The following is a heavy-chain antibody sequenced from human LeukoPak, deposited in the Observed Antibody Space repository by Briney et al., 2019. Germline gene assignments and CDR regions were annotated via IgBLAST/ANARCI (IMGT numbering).Heavy chain of an antibody. D-gene: IGHD2/OR15-2a*01. CDR1: GGTFSSYA. J-gene: IGHJ6*02. Sequence: SVKVSCKASGGTFSSYAISWVRQAPGQGLEWMGGIIPIFGTANYAQKFQGRVTITADESTSTAYMELSSLRSEDTAVYYCAREEGSSISYYYYGMDVWGQGTTVTVSS. CDR3: AREEGSSISYYYYGMDV. V-gene: IGHV1-69*13. CDR2: IIPIFGTA.